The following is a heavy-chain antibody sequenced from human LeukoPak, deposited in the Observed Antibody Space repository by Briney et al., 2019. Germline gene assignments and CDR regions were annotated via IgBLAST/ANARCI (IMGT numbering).Heavy chain of an antibody. CDR3: AREPHTTYYYDSSGENWFDP. CDR2: TRNKANSYTT. D-gene: IGHD3-22*01. Sequence: GGSLRLSCAASGFTFSDHCMDWVRQAPGKGLEWVGRTRNKANSYTTEYAASVKGRFTISRDDSKNSLYLQMNSLKTEDTAVYYCAREPHTTYYYDSSGENWFDPWGQGTLVTVSS. CDR1: GFTFSDHC. V-gene: IGHV3-72*01. J-gene: IGHJ5*02.